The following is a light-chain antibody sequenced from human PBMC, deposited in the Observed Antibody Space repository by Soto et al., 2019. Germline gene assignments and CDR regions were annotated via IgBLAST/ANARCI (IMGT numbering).Light chain of an antibody. CDR1: QGIRND. CDR2: AAS. J-gene: IGKJ1*01. CDR3: QQYNSYPWT. Sequence: AIQMTQSPSSLSASVGDRVTLTCRASQGIRNDLGWYQQKPGKAPKLLIYAASSLQSGVPSRFSGSGSGTDFTLTISSLKPEDFETYYCQQYNSYPWTFGQGTKVDI. V-gene: IGKV1-6*01.